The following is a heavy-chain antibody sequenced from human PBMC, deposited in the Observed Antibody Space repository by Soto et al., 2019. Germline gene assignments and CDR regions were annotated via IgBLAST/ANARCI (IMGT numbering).Heavy chain of an antibody. D-gene: IGHD6-13*01. V-gene: IGHV3-23*01. CDR3: AKGIAAALSVFDY. CDR2: ISGSGGST. Sequence: EVQLLESGGGLVQPGGSLRLSCAASGFTFSSYAMSWVRQAPGKGLEWVSAISGSGGSTYYADSVKGRFTISRDNSKNTLYLQMNSPRAEDTAVYYCAKGIAAALSVFDYWGQGTLVTVSS. CDR1: GFTFSSYA. J-gene: IGHJ4*02.